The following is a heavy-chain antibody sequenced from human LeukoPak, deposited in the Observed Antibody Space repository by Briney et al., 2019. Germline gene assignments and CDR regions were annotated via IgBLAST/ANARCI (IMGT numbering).Heavy chain of an antibody. V-gene: IGHV1-18*01. Sequence: ASVKVSCKASGYTFTSYGISWLRQAPGQGLEWMGWISAYNGNTNYAQKLQGRVTMTTDTSTSTAYMELRSLRSDDTAVYYCARDLGIAVADAFDIWGQGTMVTVSS. J-gene: IGHJ3*02. CDR1: GYTFTSYG. CDR2: ISAYNGNT. CDR3: ARDLGIAVADAFDI. D-gene: IGHD6-19*01.